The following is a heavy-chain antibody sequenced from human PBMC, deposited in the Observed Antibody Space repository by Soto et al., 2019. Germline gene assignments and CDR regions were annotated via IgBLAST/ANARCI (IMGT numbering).Heavy chain of an antibody. J-gene: IGHJ4*02. Sequence: TGGSLRLSCAASGFTFSSYSMNWVRQAPGKGLEWVSSISSSSSYIYYADSVKGRFTISRDNAKNSLYLQMNSLRAEDTAVYYCARGYSYTQPVFDYWGLGTLVTVS. D-gene: IGHD5-18*01. CDR2: ISSSSSYI. V-gene: IGHV3-21*04. CDR3: ARGYSYTQPVFDY. CDR1: GFTFSSYS.